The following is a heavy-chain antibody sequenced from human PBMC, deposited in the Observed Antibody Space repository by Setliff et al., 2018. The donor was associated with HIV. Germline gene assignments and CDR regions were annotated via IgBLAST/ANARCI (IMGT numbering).Heavy chain of an antibody. CDR1: GFTFNNYG. J-gene: IGHJ4*02. Sequence: PGGSLRLSCAASGFTFNNYGMHWVRLAPGKGLEWVSILYGTGGTYYADSVKGRFTISRDSSKSTLYLQMNSLRAEDTAVYYCAGSRGYFAKADWGQGTLVTVSS. CDR3: AGSRGYFAKAD. CDR2: LYGTGGT. V-gene: IGHV3-NL1*01. D-gene: IGHD3-22*01.